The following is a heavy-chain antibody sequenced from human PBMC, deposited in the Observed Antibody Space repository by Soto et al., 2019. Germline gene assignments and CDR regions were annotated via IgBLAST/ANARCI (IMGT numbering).Heavy chain of an antibody. J-gene: IGHJ4*02. V-gene: IGHV4-4*02. CDR3: ARARATIAAAAIFDC. D-gene: IGHD6-13*01. Sequence: QVQLQESGPGLVKPSGTLSLTCAVSGGSISTSNWWSWVRQPPGKGLEWIGEVYRTGSTNYNPSLQSRLPTPXXXPXNKCARNLTAVTAADTAVNYGARARATIAAAAIFDCWGQGTLVTVSS. CDR2: VYRTGST. CDR1: GGSISTSNW.